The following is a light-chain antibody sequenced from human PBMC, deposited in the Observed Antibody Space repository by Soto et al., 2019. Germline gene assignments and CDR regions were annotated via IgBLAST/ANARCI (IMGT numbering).Light chain of an antibody. CDR3: MQAIYWPFT. CDR1: QSLVYSDGDTF. CDR2: KVS. J-gene: IGKJ3*01. V-gene: IGKV2-30*01. Sequence: DVVLTQSPLFLPVTLGQPASISCRSSQSLVYSDGDTFLSWFQQRPGQSPRRLIYKVSNRDTGVRVRFSGSGSGTDFTLKIRRVEAEDVGVYFCMQAIYWPFTFGPGTKVDIK.